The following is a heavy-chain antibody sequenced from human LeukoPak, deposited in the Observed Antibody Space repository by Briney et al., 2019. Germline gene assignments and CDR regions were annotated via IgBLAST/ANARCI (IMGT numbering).Heavy chain of an antibody. CDR1: GFTFSNYW. CDR2: IKQDGSEK. CDR3: ARGMDV. Sequence: GGSLRLSCAASGFTFSNYWMSWVRQAPGKGLEWVANIKQDGSEKYYVDSVKGRFTISRDNAKNSLYLQMSSLGAEDTAVYYCARGMDVRGQGTTVTVSS. J-gene: IGHJ6*02. V-gene: IGHV3-7*03.